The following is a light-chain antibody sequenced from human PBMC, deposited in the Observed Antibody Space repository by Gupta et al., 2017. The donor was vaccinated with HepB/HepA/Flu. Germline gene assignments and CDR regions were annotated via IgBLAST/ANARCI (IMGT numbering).Light chain of an antibody. V-gene: IGKV4-1*01. CDR3: QQYYNTPLT. J-gene: IGKJ4*01. Sequence: DIVMTQSPDSLAVSLGERATINCKSSQSVLYSSNNKIYLAWYQQKPGQPPKLLIYWASTRESGVPDRFSGSGSGTDFTLTISSLQAEDVAVYYCQQYYNTPLTFGGGTKVEIK. CDR1: QSVLYSSNNKIY. CDR2: WAS.